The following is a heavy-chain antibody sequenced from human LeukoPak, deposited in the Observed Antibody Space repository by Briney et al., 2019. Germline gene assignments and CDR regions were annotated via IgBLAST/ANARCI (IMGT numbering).Heavy chain of an antibody. V-gene: IGHV4-4*02. CDR1: GGSISNSNW. D-gene: IGHD1-20*01. J-gene: IGHJ6*02. Sequence: SGTLSLTCAVSGGSISNSNWWSWLRQTPGKGLEWIGGIYHSGSTNYNPSLKSRVTISVDKSKNQFSLKLSSVTAADTAVYYCARALRARITGTTASVYGMDVWGQGTTVTVSS. CDR3: ARALRARITGTTASVYGMDV. CDR2: IYHSGST.